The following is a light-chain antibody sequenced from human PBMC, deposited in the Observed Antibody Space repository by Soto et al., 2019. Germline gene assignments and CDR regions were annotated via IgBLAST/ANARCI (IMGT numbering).Light chain of an antibody. CDR2: YDS. CDR3: QVWDSSSDNVV. J-gene: IGLJ2*01. Sequence: SYELTQSPSVSVAPGKTARITCGGNNIGSKSVHWYQQKPGQAPVLVIYYDSDRPSGMPERFSGSNSGNTATLTISRVEAGDEADYYCQVWDSSSDNVVFGGGTKLTVL. CDR1: NIGSKS. V-gene: IGLV3-21*04.